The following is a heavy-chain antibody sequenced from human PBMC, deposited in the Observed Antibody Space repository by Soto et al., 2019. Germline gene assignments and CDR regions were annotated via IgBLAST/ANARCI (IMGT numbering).Heavy chain of an antibody. CDR1: GGSISSSSYY. CDR3: ARPFITGTTDYYYGMDV. J-gene: IGHJ6*02. V-gene: IGHV4-39*01. CDR2: IYYSGST. D-gene: IGHD1-7*01. Sequence: KTSETLSLTCTVSGGSISSSSYYWGWIRQPPGKGLEWIGSIYYSGSTYYNPSLKSRVTISVDTSKNQFSLKLSSVTAADTAVYYCARPFITGTTDYYYGMDVWGQGTTVTVSS.